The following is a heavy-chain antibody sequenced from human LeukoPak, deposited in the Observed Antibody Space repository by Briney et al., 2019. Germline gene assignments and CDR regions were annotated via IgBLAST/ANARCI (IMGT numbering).Heavy chain of an antibody. Sequence: SETLSLTCTVSGGSISSYYWSWIRQPPGKGLEWIRYIYYSGSTNYNPSLKSRVTISVDTSKNQFSLKLSSVTAADTAVYYCARDSCSGGSCYLGYWGQGTLVTVSS. D-gene: IGHD2-15*01. V-gene: IGHV4-59*01. CDR2: IYYSGST. J-gene: IGHJ4*02. CDR1: GGSISSYY. CDR3: ARDSCSGGSCYLGY.